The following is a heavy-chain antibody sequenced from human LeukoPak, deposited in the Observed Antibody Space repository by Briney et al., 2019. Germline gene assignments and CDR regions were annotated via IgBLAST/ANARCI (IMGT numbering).Heavy chain of an antibody. V-gene: IGHV4-59*01. CDR1: GGSISSYY. Sequence: PSETLSLTCTVAGGSISSYYWSWIRQPPGKGLEWIGYIYYSGSTNYNPSLKSRVTISVDTSKNQFSLKLSSVTAADTAVYYCARHGYSSGSPAWFDPWGQGTQVTVSS. CDR2: IYYSGST. CDR3: ARHGYSSGSPAWFDP. J-gene: IGHJ5*02. D-gene: IGHD6-19*01.